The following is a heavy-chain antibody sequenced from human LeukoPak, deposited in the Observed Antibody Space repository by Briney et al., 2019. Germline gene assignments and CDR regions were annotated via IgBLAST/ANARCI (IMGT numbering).Heavy chain of an antibody. CDR1: GGSISSYY. CDR3: ARGPTTVTRAFDY. D-gene: IGHD4-17*01. V-gene: IGHV4-59*12. Sequence: SETLSLTCTVSGGSISSYYWSWIRQPPGKGLEWIGYIFYSGSTNYNPSLRSRVTISVDTSNNQFSLNLNSVTAADTAVYYCARGPTTVTRAFDYWGQGTLVTVSS. J-gene: IGHJ4*02. CDR2: IFYSGST.